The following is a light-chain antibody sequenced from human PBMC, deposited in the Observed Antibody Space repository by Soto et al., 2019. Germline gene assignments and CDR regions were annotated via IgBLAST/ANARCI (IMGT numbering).Light chain of an antibody. CDR1: SSDVGGYNY. V-gene: IGLV2-11*01. J-gene: IGLJ1*01. Sequence: QSVLTQPRSVSGSPGQSVTISCTGTSSDVGGYNYVSWYQQHPGKAPKLMIYDVSKRPSGVPDRFSGSKSGNTASLTISGLQADDEADYYCCSYAGSYTHVFGPGTKVTV. CDR3: CSYAGSYTHV. CDR2: DVS.